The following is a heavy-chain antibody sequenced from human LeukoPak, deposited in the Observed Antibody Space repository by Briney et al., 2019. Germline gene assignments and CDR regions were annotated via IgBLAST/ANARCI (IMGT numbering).Heavy chain of an antibody. CDR1: GYNFAYYW. Sequence: GESLKTSCEGSGYNFAYYWIGWVRQMPGKGLEWMGIIYPNDSDTRYSPSFQGQVTISADKSISTAYLQWSSLKASDTAMYYCARRGVVGSKVFDYWGQGTLVTVSS. D-gene: IGHD1-26*01. J-gene: IGHJ4*02. V-gene: IGHV5-51*01. CDR3: ARRGVVGSKVFDY. CDR2: IYPNDSDT.